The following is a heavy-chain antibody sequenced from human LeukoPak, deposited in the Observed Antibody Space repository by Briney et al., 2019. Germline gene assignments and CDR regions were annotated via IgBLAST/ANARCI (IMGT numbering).Heavy chain of an antibody. D-gene: IGHD2-15*01. CDR3: ARYRGRNGSNYYFDS. Sequence: SETLSLTCTVSGGSISNYYWNWIRKPPGKGLEWIGNIFYSGSTNYNPSLKSRVTISVDTSKNQFSLRLSSVTAADTAVYYCARYRGRNGSNYYFDSWGQGILVTVSS. CDR2: IFYSGST. V-gene: IGHV4-59*12. J-gene: IGHJ4*02. CDR1: GGSISNYY.